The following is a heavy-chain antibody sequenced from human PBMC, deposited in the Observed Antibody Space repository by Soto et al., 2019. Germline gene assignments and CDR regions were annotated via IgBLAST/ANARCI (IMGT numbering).Heavy chain of an antibody. J-gene: IGHJ5*02. V-gene: IGHV1-69*13. CDR1: GGTFSSYA. CDR2: IIPIFGTA. Sequence: SVKVSCKASGGTFSSYAISWVRQAPGQGLEWMGGIIPIFGTANYAQKFQGRVTITADESTSTAYMELSSLRSEDTAVYYCARDGVGPIAVAGIAWFDPWGQGTLATVS. D-gene: IGHD6-19*01. CDR3: ARDGVGPIAVAGIAWFDP.